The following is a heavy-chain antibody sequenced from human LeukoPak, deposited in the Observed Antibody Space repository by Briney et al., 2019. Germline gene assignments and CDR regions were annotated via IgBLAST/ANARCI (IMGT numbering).Heavy chain of an antibody. CDR1: GGSFSGYY. CDR3: ARGPFIVGATLDD. CDR2: INHSRST. J-gene: IGHJ4*02. V-gene: IGHV4-34*01. D-gene: IGHD1-26*01. Sequence: PSETLSLXCAVYGGSFSGYYWSTIRQPPAKGLEWIGEINHSRSTNYNPSLKSRVTISVATSKNQFSLKLSSVTAADTAVYYCARGPFIVGATLDDWGQGTLVTVSS.